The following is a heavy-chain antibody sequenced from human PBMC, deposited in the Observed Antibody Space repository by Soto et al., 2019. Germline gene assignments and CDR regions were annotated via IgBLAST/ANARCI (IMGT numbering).Heavy chain of an antibody. V-gene: IGHV3-23*01. J-gene: IGHJ3*01. CDR1: GFTFSSYA. D-gene: IGHD2-21*02. CDR3: AKDRAVTPISAFDC. Sequence: EVQLLESGGGLVQPGGSLRLSCAASGFTFSSYAMSWVRQAPGKGLEWVSAISGSGGSTYYADSVKGRFTISRDNSKNALYLQMNSLRADDTAVYYCAKDRAVTPISAFDCWGQGTMVTVSS. CDR2: ISGSGGST.